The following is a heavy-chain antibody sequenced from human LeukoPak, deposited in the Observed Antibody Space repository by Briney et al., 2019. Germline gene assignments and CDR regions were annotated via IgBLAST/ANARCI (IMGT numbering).Heavy chain of an antibody. Sequence: SETLSLTCAVYGGSFSDDYWSWVRQPPGKGLEWIGEINRGGNTNYNPSLKSRVTISLDTFRNQFSLSLNSVTAADTAVYYCARRVSVHYIMDLWAKGTTVTVSS. V-gene: IGHV4-34*01. CDR1: GGSFSDDY. J-gene: IGHJ6*03. CDR3: ARRVSVHYIMDL. D-gene: IGHD3-10*01. CDR2: INRGGNT.